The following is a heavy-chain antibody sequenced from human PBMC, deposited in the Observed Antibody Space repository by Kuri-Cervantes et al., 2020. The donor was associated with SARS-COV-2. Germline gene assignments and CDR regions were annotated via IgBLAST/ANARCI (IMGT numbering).Heavy chain of an antibody. V-gene: IGHV3-30*03. CDR3: ARGSGYSGYDHFDY. J-gene: IGHJ4*02. CDR1: GFTFTNYG. D-gene: IGHD5-12*01. CDR2: ISYDGGNK. Sequence: LSLTCAASGFTFTNYGMHWVRQAPGKGLKWVAVISYDGGNKYYADSVKGRFTISRDDSKNTLYLQMNSLRAEDTAVYYCARGSGYSGYDHFDYWGQGTLVTVSS.